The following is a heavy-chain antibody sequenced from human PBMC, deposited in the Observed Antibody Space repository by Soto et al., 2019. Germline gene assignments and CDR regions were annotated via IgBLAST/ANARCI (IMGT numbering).Heavy chain of an antibody. D-gene: IGHD6-19*01. V-gene: IGHV3-13*01. CDR2: IGTAGDT. J-gene: IGHJ3*02. CDR3: ARGGLDSSGWYPSGAFDI. Sequence: GGSLRLSCAASGFTFSSYDMHWVRQATGKGLEWVSAIGTAGDTYYPGSVKGRFTISKENAKNSLYLQMNSLRAEDTAVYYCARGGLDSSGWYPSGAFDIWGQGTMVTVSS. CDR1: GFTFSSYD.